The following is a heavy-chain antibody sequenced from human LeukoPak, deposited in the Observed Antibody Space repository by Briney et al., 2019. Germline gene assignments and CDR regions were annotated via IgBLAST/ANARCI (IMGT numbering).Heavy chain of an antibody. J-gene: IGHJ3*02. D-gene: IGHD1-1*01. CDR3: ARETRAAFDI. Sequence: GGSLRLSCEGSGFTFSNYWMSWVRQAPGKGLEWVANIKQDGSEKYYVDSVKGRFTISRDNSKNTLYLQMGSLRADDMAVYYCARETRAAFDIWGQGTMVTVSA. CDR1: GFTFSNYW. V-gene: IGHV3-7*01. CDR2: IKQDGSEK.